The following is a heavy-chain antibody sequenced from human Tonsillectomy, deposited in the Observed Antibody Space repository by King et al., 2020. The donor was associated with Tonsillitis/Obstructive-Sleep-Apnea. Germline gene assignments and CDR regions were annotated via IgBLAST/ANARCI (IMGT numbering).Heavy chain of an antibody. J-gene: IGHJ4*02. CDR3: ASGVIVMHFFY. V-gene: IGHV3-30*04. D-gene: IGHD3-16*02. CDR2: ISYDGSNK. CDR1: GFTFSSYA. Sequence: VQLVESGGGVVQPGRSLRLSCAASGFTFSSYAMHWVRQAPGKGLEWVAVISYDGSNKYYADSVKGRFTISRDNSKNTLYLQMNSLRAEDTAVYYCASGVIVMHFFYCGQGTLVTVSS.